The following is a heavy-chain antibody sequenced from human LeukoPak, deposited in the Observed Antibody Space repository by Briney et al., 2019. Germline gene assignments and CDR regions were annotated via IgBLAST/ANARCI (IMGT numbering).Heavy chain of an antibody. CDR3: ARFPLIAAKNYDFWSGYYFDGAFDI. V-gene: IGHV1-18*01. J-gene: IGHJ3*02. CDR2: INPNNGNT. Sequence: ASVKVSCKASGYTFTSYGISWVRQAPGQGLEWMGWINPNNGNTNYAQKLQGRVTMTTDTSTSTAYMELRSLRSDDTAVYYCARFPLIAAKNYDFWSGYYFDGAFDIWGQGTMVTVSS. CDR1: GYTFTSYG. D-gene: IGHD3-3*01.